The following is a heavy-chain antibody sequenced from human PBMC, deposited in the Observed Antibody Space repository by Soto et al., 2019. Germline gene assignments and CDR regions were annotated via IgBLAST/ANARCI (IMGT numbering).Heavy chain of an antibody. Sequence: AASVKVSCKASGYTFTSYYIHWVRQAPGQGLDWMGIINPSGGSTDYAQKFQGRVAMTSDASTSTVYMELSSLRSEDTAVYYCAKDRGRATAGEYYYYGMDVWGQGXTVTVSS. J-gene: IGHJ6*02. V-gene: IGHV1-46*01. D-gene: IGHD6-13*01. CDR1: GYTFTSYY. CDR3: AKDRGRATAGEYYYYGMDV. CDR2: INPSGGST.